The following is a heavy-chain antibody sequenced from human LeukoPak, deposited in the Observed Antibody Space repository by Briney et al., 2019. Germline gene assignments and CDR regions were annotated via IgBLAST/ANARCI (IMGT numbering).Heavy chain of an antibody. Sequence: SETLSLTCAVYGGSFSGYYWSWIRQPPGKGREWIGEINHSGSTNYNPSLKSRVTISVDTSKNQFSLKLSSVTAADTAVYYCARGSILWLKGYFDYWGQGTLVTVSS. CDR3: ARGSILWLKGYFDY. D-gene: IGHD2-21*01. CDR2: INHSGST. V-gene: IGHV4-34*01. J-gene: IGHJ4*02. CDR1: GGSFSGYY.